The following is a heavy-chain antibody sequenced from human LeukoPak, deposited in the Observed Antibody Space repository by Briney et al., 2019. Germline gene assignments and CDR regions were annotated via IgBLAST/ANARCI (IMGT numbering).Heavy chain of an antibody. V-gene: IGHV3-23*01. J-gene: IGHJ4*02. Sequence: QAWGSLRLSCAASGFTFSRYAMTWVRQAPGKGLEWVSTIYGSGGNTFYADSVKGRFTISRDNPKNTPYLQMNSLRADDTAVYYCAKGTEYSSSSGLDCWGRGTLLTVSS. CDR3: AKGTEYSSSSGLDC. CDR1: GFTFSRYA. CDR2: IYGSGGNT. D-gene: IGHD6-6*01.